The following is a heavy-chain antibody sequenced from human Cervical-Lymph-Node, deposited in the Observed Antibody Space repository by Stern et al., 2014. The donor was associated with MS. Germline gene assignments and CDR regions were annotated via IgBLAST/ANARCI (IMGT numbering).Heavy chain of an antibody. Sequence: EVQLEESGAEVKKPGESLKIFCKASGYSFTSYWIAWVRQMPGKGLEWMGIIYPDDSDTRYSPSFQGQVTMSADRSISTAYLQWNSLKISDSAMYYCARQRGAAGGFSLAIRGQGTPVTVSS. V-gene: IGHV5-51*01. CDR2: IYPDDSDT. D-gene: IGHD6-13*01. J-gene: IGHJ4*02. CDR1: GYSFTSYW. CDR3: ARQRGAAGGFSLAI.